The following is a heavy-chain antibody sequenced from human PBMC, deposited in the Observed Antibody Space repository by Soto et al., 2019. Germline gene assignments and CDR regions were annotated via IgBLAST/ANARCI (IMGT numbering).Heavy chain of an antibody. CDR1: GGTFDNYA. D-gene: IGHD2-15*01. CDR3: ARGLRTGNYGMDV. J-gene: IGHJ6*02. CDR2: IIPMFETV. Sequence: GASVKVSCKASGGTFDNYAVSWVRQAPGQGLEWMGGIIPMFETVNYAQRFQGRLTIAADESTSTAYMELTSLTSADTATYFCARGLRTGNYGMDVWGQGTTVTVS. V-gene: IGHV1-69*13.